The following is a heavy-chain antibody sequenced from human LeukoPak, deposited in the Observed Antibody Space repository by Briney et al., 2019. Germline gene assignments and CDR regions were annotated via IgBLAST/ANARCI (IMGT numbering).Heavy chain of an antibody. V-gene: IGHV4-34*01. CDR1: GGSFSGYY. Sequence: SETLSLTCAVYGGSFSGYYWSWIRQPPGKGLEWIGEINHSGSTNYNPSLKSRVTISVDTSKNQFSLKLSPVTAADTAVYYCARQGCSDSRQFDYWGQGTLVTVSS. J-gene: IGHJ4*02. CDR2: INHSGST. D-gene: IGHD6-13*01. CDR3: ARQGCSDSRQFDY.